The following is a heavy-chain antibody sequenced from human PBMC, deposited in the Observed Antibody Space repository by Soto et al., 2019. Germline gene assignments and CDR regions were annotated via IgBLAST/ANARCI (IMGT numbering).Heavy chain of an antibody. J-gene: IGHJ3*02. CDR2: VYYTGST. CDR1: GASISSSY. V-gene: IGHV4-59*01. D-gene: IGHD3-22*01. Sequence: QVQLQESGPGLVKPSETLSLTCTVSGASISSSYWSWIRQSPGKGLEWIGYVYYTGSTNCNPSLKSRVTISVDTSKNQFSLKLTSVTAADTAIYYCARGYYDSNGQSNTFDIWGQGTKVTVSS. CDR3: ARGYYDSNGQSNTFDI.